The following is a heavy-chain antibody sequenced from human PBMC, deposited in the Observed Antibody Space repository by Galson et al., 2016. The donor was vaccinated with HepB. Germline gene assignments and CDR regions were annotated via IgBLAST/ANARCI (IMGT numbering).Heavy chain of an antibody. CDR1: GFTFTNFA. Sequence: SLRLSCAASGFTFTNFAMNWVRQAPGKGLEWVSAISGSADSRYYADSVKGRFTISRDNSKNTLYLQMNSLRAEDTAVYYCAKSLGALVAVRAAENWFDPWGQGTLVTVSS. CDR3: AKSLGALVAVRAAENWFDP. V-gene: IGHV3-23*01. D-gene: IGHD2-2*01. J-gene: IGHJ5*02. CDR2: ISGSADSR.